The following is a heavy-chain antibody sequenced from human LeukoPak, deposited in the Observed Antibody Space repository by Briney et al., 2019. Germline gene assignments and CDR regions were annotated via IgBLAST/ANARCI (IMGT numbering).Heavy chain of an antibody. CDR3: AKDRGVRSDI. Sequence: RPGGSLRLSCAASGFTFSSYAMHWVRQAPGKGLEYVSAISSNGGSTYYADSVKGRFTISRDNAKNTLYLQMNSLRAEDTAVYYCAKDRGVRSDIWGQGTMVTVSS. CDR2: ISSNGGST. D-gene: IGHD4-17*01. CDR1: GFTFSSYA. J-gene: IGHJ3*02. V-gene: IGHV3-64*04.